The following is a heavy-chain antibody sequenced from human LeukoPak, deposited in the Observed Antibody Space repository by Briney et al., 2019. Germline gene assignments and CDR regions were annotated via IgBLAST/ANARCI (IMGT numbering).Heavy chain of an antibody. Sequence: GESLKISCKGSGYSFTSYGIGWVRQMPGKGLEWMGIIYPGDSDTRYSPSFQGQVTISADKSISPAYLQWSSLKASDTAMYYCARVVEMATIGCIGSFDIWGQGTMVTVSS. CDR3: ARVVEMATIGCIGSFDI. CDR2: IYPGDSDT. V-gene: IGHV5-51*01. CDR1: GYSFTSYG. D-gene: IGHD5-24*01. J-gene: IGHJ3*02.